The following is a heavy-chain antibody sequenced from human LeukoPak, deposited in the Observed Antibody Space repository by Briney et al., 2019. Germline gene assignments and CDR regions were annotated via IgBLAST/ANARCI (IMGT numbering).Heavy chain of an antibody. CDR1: GFTVSSTY. CDR2: IYSAGST. D-gene: IGHD2-8*01. J-gene: IGHJ4*02. CDR3: AKGHCTNGICWLN. V-gene: IGHV3-53*01. Sequence: GGSLRLSCAASGFTVSSTYMSWVRQAPGKGLEWVSIIYSAGSTYYADSVKGRFTISRDNSKNTLYLQMNSLRAEDTAVYYCAKGHCTNGICWLNWGQGTLVTVSS.